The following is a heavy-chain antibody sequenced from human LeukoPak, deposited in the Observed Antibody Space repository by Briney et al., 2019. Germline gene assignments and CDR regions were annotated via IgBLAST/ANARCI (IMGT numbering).Heavy chain of an antibody. CDR3: AGEGYGDYEGDY. CDR1: GFTFSTYW. V-gene: IGHV3-7*01. Sequence: GGSLRLSCAPSGFTFSTYWMSWVRQAPGKGLEWVATIKQDGSEKYYVGSVKGRFTISRDNPKKSLYLQMNSLRAEDTAVYYCAGEGYGDYEGDYWGQGTLVTVSS. D-gene: IGHD4-17*01. CDR2: IKQDGSEK. J-gene: IGHJ4*02.